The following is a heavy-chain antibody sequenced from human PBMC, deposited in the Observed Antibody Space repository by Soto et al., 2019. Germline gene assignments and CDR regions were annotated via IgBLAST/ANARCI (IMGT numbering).Heavy chain of an antibody. CDR1: GFSISTNGVG. V-gene: IGHV2-5*02. D-gene: IGHD6-13*01. CDR3: AHRRRRTGSWSTGDFDY. CDR2: IYWDDDK. J-gene: IGHJ4*02. Sequence: QITLKESGPTVLKSTETLRLTCTFTGFSISTNGVGVGWVRQSPGKGLEWLAFIYWDDDKRYSPSLKARLTIAKDSSKNQVVLTLAYMDPADTGTYYCAHRRRRTGSWSTGDFDYWGPGALVTVYS.